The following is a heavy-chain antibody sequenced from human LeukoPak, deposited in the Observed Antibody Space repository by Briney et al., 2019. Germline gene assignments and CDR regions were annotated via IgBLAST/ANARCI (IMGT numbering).Heavy chain of an antibody. CDR3: ARGSRGWPYY. J-gene: IGHJ4*02. V-gene: IGHV1-8*02. CDR1: GGTFSSYA. D-gene: IGHD6-19*01. Sequence: ASVKVSCKASGGTFSSYAISWVRQAPGQGLEWMGWMNPNSGNTGYAQKFQGRVTMTRNTSISTAYMELSSLRSEDTAVYYCARGSRGWPYYWGQGTLVTVSS. CDR2: MNPNSGNT.